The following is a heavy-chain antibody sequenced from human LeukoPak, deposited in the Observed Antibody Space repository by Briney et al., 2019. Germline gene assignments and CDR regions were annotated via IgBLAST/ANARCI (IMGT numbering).Heavy chain of an antibody. CDR3: ARTYPDSSGYP. D-gene: IGHD3-22*01. Sequence: TETLSLTCTVPGGSIRSYYWSWIRQPPGKGLEWLGYIFYTGSTKYNPSLKSRVTTSVDTSKNEFSLKLSSVTAADTAVYYCARTYPDSSGYPWGQGTLVTVSS. V-gene: IGHV4-59*12. J-gene: IGHJ5*02. CDR1: GGSIRSYY. CDR2: IFYTGST.